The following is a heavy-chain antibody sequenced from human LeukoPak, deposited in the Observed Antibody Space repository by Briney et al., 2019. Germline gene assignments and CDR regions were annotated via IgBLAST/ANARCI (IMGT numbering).Heavy chain of an antibody. D-gene: IGHD7-27*01. CDR2: ISDDERKK. J-gene: IGHJ4*02. CDR1: GFSFRNYG. CDR3: ARDYTGKYTTDY. Sequence: PGGSLRLSCAASGFSFRNYGIHWVRQAPGKGLQWVAYISDDERKKYYADSVKGRVTISRDNSKNTLDLYMDSLTPEDTAVYYCARDYTGKYTTDYWGQGTLVTVSS. V-gene: IGHV3-30*03.